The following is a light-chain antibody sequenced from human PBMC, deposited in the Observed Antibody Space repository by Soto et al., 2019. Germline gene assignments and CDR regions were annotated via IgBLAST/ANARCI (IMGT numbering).Light chain of an antibody. V-gene: IGLV1-40*01. J-gene: IGLJ1*01. CDR1: SSNIGAGYD. CDR3: QSHDSSLSTYV. Sequence: QPVLTQPPSVSGAPGQRVTISCTGSSSNIGAGYDVHWYQQLPRRAPKLLINGNTNRPSGVPDRFSGSKSGTSASLAITGLQAEDEADYFCQSHDSSLSTYVFGTGTKVTVL. CDR2: GNT.